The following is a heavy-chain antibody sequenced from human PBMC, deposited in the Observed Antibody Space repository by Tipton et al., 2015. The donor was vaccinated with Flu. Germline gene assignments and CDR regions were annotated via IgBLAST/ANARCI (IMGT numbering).Heavy chain of an antibody. J-gene: IGHJ5*02. V-gene: IGHV4-4*07. CDR1: GGSISSYY. Sequence: TLSLTCTVSGGSISSYYWSWIRQPAGKGLEWIGRIYTSGSTNYNPSLKSRVTMSVDTSKNQFSLKLSSVTAADTAVYYCARDKGQHTYYDFWSGYNGWCDPWGQGTLATVSS. CDR3: ARDKGQHTYYDFWSGYNGWCDP. CDR2: IYTSGST. D-gene: IGHD3-3*01.